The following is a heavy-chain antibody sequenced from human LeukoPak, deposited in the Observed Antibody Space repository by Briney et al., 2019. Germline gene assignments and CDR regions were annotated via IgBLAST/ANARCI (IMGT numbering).Heavy chain of an antibody. J-gene: IGHJ4*02. CDR3: ARDVKEDSSGYYLPAYFDY. D-gene: IGHD3-22*01. CDR2: IYYSGST. V-gene: IGHV4-59*01. Sequence: SETLSLTCTVSGGSISSYYWSWIRQPPGKGLEWIGYIYYSGSTNYNPSLKSRVTISVDTSKNQFSLKLSSVTAADTAVYCCARDVKEDSSGYYLPAYFDYWGQGTLVTVSS. CDR1: GGSISSYY.